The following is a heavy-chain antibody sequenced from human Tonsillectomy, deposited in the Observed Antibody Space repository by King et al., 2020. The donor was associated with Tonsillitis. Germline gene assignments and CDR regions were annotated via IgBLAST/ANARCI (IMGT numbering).Heavy chain of an antibody. CDR3: AKRPSLGHYDSSGYYLN. D-gene: IGHD3-22*01. CDR1: GFSFSSYG. V-gene: IGHV3-23*04. J-gene: IGHJ4*02. CDR2: ISGSSSTT. Sequence: VQLVESGGGLVQPGGSLRLSCAASGFSFSSYGMSWVRQAPGKGLEWVSTISGSSSTTYYADSVKGRFTISRDNSKSTLYLQLKSLRAEDTAVYYRAKRPSLGHYDSSGYYLNWGQGTLVTVSS.